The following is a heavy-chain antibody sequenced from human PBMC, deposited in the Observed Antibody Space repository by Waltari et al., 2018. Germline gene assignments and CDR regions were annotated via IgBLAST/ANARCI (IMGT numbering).Heavy chain of an antibody. J-gene: IGHJ4*02. CDR3: AKDSGWLVYFAS. CDR1: GFTFSSYA. D-gene: IGHD6-19*01. Sequence: EVQLLESGGGLVQPGGSLRLSCAASGFTFSSYAMSWVRQAPGKGLEWVSAVSGRSNTYYAESVKGRFTISRDNAKNTVYLQMNSLRAEDTAVYYCAKDSGWLVYFASWGQGTLVTVSS. V-gene: IGHV3-23*01. CDR2: VSGRSNT.